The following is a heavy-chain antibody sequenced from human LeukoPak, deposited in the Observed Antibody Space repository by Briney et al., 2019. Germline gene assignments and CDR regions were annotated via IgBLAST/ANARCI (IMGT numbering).Heavy chain of an antibody. Sequence: GGSLRLSCAASGFTFSSYSMNWVRQAPGKGLEWVSSISSSSSYIYYADSVKGRFTTSRDNSKNTLYLQMNSLRAEDTAVYYCAKDAGDTVIQWGQGTLVTVSS. CDR3: AKDAGDTVIQ. D-gene: IGHD4-11*01. J-gene: IGHJ4*02. V-gene: IGHV3-21*04. CDR1: GFTFSSYS. CDR2: ISSSSSYI.